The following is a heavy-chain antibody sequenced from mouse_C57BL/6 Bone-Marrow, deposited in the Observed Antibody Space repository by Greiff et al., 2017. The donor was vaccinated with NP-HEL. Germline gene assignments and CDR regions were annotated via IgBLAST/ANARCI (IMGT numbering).Heavy chain of an antibody. D-gene: IGHD1-2*01. J-gene: IGHJ2*01. V-gene: IGHV1-52*01. CDR2: IDPSDSET. CDR1: GYTFTSYW. CDR3: ARLGTTARLDD. Sequence: QVQLQQPGAELVRPGSSVKLSCKASGYTFTSYWMHWVKQRPIQGLEWIGNIDPSDSETHYNQKFKDKATLTVDKSSSTAYMQLSSLTSEDSAVYYCARLGTTARLDDWGQGTTLTVSS.